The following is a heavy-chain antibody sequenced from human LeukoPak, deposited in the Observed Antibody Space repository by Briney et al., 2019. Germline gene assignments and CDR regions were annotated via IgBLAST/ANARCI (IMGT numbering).Heavy chain of an antibody. D-gene: IGHD3-22*01. J-gene: IGHJ6*03. CDR2: IIPIFGTA. V-gene: IGHV1-69*05. Sequence: ASVKVSCKASGGTFSSYAISWVRQAPGQGPEWMGGIIPIFGTANYAQKFQGRVTITTDESTSTAYMELSSLRSEDTAVYYCARDYYDSTYYYYYMDVWGKGTTVTVSS. CDR1: GGTFSSYA. CDR3: ARDYYDSTYYYYYMDV.